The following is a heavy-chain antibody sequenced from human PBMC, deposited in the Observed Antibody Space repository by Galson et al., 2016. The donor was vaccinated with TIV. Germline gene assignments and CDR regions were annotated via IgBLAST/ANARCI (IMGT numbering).Heavy chain of an antibody. Sequence: SVKVSCKASGGTFSSYVIKWVRQAPGQGLEWMGEIIPMFGTANYAQKFQGRVTITADESTSTAYMELSSLRSEDTAVYYCAKDRNTAFDTHYSDYGLDVWGQGTTVIVSS. D-gene: IGHD5-18*01. J-gene: IGHJ6*02. CDR1: GGTFSSYV. V-gene: IGHV1-69*13. CDR3: AKDRNTAFDTHYSDYGLDV. CDR2: IIPMFGTA.